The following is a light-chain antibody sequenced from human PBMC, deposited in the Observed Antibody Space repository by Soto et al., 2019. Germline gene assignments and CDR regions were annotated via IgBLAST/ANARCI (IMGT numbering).Light chain of an antibody. CDR1: SSNIGINT. V-gene: IGLV1-44*01. Sequence: QLVLTQPPSASGTPGQRVTVSCSGSSSNIGINTVNWYQQLPGTAPKLLIYGDNQRPSGVPDRFSGSKSGTSASLAISGLQSEDEADYYCAAWDDSLNGVVFGGGTQLTVL. J-gene: IGLJ2*01. CDR3: AAWDDSLNGVV. CDR2: GDN.